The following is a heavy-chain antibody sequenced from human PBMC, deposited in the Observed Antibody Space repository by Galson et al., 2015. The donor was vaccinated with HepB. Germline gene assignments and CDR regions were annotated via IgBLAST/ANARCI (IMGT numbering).Heavy chain of an antibody. Sequence: ALRLACAAPGFTFSSYEMNWVRQAPGKGLVWGSYISSSGSTIYYADSVKGRFTISRDNAKNSLYLQMNSLRAEDTAVYYCARDERNLQVYYYYYGMDVWGQGTTVTVSS. V-gene: IGHV3-48*03. D-gene: IGHD4-11*01. CDR2: ISSSGSTI. CDR1: GFTFSSYE. CDR3: ARDERNLQVYYYYYGMDV. J-gene: IGHJ6*02.